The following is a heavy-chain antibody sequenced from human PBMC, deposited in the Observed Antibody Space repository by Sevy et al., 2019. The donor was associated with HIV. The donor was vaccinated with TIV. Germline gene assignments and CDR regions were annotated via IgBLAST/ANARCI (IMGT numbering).Heavy chain of an antibody. J-gene: IGHJ4*02. CDR2: IKQDESEK. V-gene: IGHV3-7*04. CDR3: ARGNSGSFDY. Sequence: GGSLRLSCAASGFSFSTYWMHWVRQAPGKGLEWVANIKQDESEKYYVASVKRRFTISRDNAKNSVYLQMNSLRPEDTAISYCARGNSGSFDYWGQGTLVTVSS. CDR1: GFSFSTYW. D-gene: IGHD3-22*01.